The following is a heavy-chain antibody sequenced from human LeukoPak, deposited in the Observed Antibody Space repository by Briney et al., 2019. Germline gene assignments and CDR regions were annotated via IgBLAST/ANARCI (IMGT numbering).Heavy chain of an antibody. CDR2: IIPVFGTP. CDR1: GGTFSNYA. V-gene: IGHV1-69*13. CDR3: ARVTDYTMGGTAFDI. Sequence: SVKVSCKASGGTFSNYAISWVRQAPGQGLEWMGGIIPVFGTPNYAQKFQGRVTISADDSTTTAYMELSSLRSEDTAVCYCARVTDYTMGGTAFDIWGQGTMVTVSS. J-gene: IGHJ3*02. D-gene: IGHD4-11*01.